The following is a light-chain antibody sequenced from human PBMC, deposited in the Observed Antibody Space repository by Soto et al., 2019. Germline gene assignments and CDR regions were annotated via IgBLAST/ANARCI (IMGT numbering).Light chain of an antibody. CDR1: PSVTNF. CDR3: QQYDNWPWT. Sequence: EIVLTQSPGTLSLSPGERATLSCRASPSVTNFLAWYQQKPGQAPRLLIYGAFNRATGIPARFSGSGSGTDFTLTISSLQSEDSAVYYCQQYDNWPWTFGQGTKVDI. V-gene: IGKV3D-15*01. J-gene: IGKJ1*01. CDR2: GAF.